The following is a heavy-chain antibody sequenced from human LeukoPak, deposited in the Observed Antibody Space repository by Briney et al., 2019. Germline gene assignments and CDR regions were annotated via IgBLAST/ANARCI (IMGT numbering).Heavy chain of an antibody. Sequence: ASVKVSCKASGYTFISYGISWVRQAPGQGLEWMGWISAYNGNTNYTQKFQGRVTMTTDTSTSTANMELRSLRSDDTAVYYCALHLYYDETYYFDYWGQGTLVTVSS. D-gene: IGHD3-22*01. CDR1: GYTFISYG. J-gene: IGHJ4*02. CDR2: ISAYNGNT. V-gene: IGHV1-18*01. CDR3: ALHLYYDETYYFDY.